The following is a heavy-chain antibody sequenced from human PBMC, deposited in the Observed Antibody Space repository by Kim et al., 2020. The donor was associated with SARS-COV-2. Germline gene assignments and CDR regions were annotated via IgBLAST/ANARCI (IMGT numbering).Heavy chain of an antibody. V-gene: IGHV1-58*01. Sequence: SVKVSCQASGFTFTSSAVQWVRQARGQRLEWIGWIVVGSGNTNYAQKFQERVTITRDMSTSTAYMELSSLRSEDTAVYYCAAGSIPSYYDILTGYYKSYYCSGMDVWGQGTTVTVSS. J-gene: IGHJ6*02. D-gene: IGHD3-9*01. CDR2: IVVGSGNT. CDR1: GFTFTSSA. CDR3: AAGSIPSYYDILTGYYKSYYCSGMDV.